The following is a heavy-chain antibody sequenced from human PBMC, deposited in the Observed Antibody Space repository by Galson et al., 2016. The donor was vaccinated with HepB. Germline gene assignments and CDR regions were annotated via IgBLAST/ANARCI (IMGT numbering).Heavy chain of an antibody. CDR1: GRSISGGGF. J-gene: IGHJ3*02. CDR3: ARELTPEAFDI. V-gene: IGHV4-31*03. CDR2: ISYSGTT. Sequence: TLSLTCTVSGRSISGGGFWNWIRQHPGKGLEWIGYISYSGTTHYNPSLKSRLTMSVDTSKNQFSLKLSSVTAADTAVYYCARELTPEAFDIWGQGTMVTVSS. D-gene: IGHD4-23*01.